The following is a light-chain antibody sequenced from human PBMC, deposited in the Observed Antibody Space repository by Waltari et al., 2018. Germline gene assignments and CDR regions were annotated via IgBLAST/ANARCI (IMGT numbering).Light chain of an antibody. J-gene: IGLJ2*01. CDR2: GQN. Sequence: QKAGQALVLFNYGQNNRPSGIPDQFSGSSSGNTASLTITGAQAEDEADYYCNSRDSSGIHVVFGGGTKLTVL. CDR3: NSRDSSGIHVV. V-gene: IGLV3-19*01.